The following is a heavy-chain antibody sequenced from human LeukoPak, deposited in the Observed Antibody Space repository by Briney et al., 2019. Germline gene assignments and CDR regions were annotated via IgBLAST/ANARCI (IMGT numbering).Heavy chain of an antibody. J-gene: IGHJ4*02. CDR3: ARVQYQLLQGLDY. CDR1: GGTFSSYA. Sequence: ASVKVSCKASGGTFSSYAISWVRQAPGQGLEWMGGIIPIFGTANYAQKFQGRVTITADESTSTVYMELSSLRSEDTAVYYCARVQYQLLQGLDYWGQGTLVTVSS. CDR2: IIPIFGTA. V-gene: IGHV1-69*13. D-gene: IGHD2-2*01.